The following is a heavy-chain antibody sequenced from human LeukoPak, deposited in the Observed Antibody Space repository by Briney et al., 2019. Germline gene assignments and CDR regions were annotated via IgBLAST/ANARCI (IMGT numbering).Heavy chain of an antibody. J-gene: IGHJ5*02. CDR2: IYYSGST. D-gene: IGHD3-3*01. Sequence: SETLSLTRTVSGGSISSYYWSWIRQPPGKGLEWIGYIYYSGSTNYNPSLKSRVTISVDTSKNQFSLKLSSVTAADTAVYYCARVILLEWANWFDPWGQGTLVTVSS. V-gene: IGHV4-59*01. CDR3: ARVILLEWANWFDP. CDR1: GGSISSYY.